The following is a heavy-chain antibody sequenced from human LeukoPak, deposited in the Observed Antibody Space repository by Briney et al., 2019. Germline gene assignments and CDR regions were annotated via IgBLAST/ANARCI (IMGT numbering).Heavy chain of an antibody. CDR1: GFTFTSSA. CDR3: AAGSRAYYYYYGMDV. J-gene: IGHJ6*02. CDR2: IVVGSGNT. Sequence: ASVKVSCKASGFTFTSSAMQWVRQARGQRLEWIGWIVVGSGNTNYAQKFQERVTITRDMSTSTAYMELSSLRSEDTAVYYCAAGSRAYYYYYGMDVWGQGTTVTVSS. V-gene: IGHV1-58*02.